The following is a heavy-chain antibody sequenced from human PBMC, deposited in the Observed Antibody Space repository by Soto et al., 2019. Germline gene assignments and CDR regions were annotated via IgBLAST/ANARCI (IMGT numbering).Heavy chain of an antibody. D-gene: IGHD3-22*01. CDR3: ATESSGSSPIHFDF. Sequence: QVLLEESGPGLVKPSQTLSLTCTVSGGSVSSGYHYWSWIRQPPGKGLEWIGYVYYSGSTYYNPSLGSRVTISIDTSKNQFSLKLNPVTASDAAVYFCATESSGSSPIHFDFWGQGALVSVSS. CDR1: GGSVSSGYHY. CDR2: VYYSGST. V-gene: IGHV4-30-4*01. J-gene: IGHJ4*02.